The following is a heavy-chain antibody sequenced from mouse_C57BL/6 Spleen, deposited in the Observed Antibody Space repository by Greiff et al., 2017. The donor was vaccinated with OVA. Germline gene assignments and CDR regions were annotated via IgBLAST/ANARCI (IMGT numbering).Heavy chain of an antibody. V-gene: IGHV1-69*01. Sequence: QVQLQQPGAELVMPGASVKLSCKASGYTFTSYWMHWVKQRPGQGLEWIGEIDPSDSYTNYNQKFKGKSTLTVDKSSSTAYMQLSSLTSEDSPVYYCARKGYYSNFNYWGQGTLVTVSA. CDR2: IDPSDSYT. D-gene: IGHD2-5*01. CDR1: GYTFTSYW. J-gene: IGHJ3*01. CDR3: ARKGYYSNFNY.